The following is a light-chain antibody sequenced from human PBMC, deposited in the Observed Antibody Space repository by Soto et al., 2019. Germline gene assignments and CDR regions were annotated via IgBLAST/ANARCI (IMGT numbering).Light chain of an antibody. J-gene: IGKJ2*01. CDR3: QQYGRSPPMYT. Sequence: EIVLTQSPGTLSLSPGERATLSCRASQSVSSSYLAWYQQKPGQAPRLLIYGASSRATGIPDRFSGSGSGTDFTLTISRLEPEDFAVYYCQQYGRSPPMYTFGQGTQLEIK. CDR1: QSVSSSY. V-gene: IGKV3-20*01. CDR2: GAS.